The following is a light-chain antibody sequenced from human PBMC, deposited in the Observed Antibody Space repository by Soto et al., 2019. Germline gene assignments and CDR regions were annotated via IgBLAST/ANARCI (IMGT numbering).Light chain of an antibody. J-gene: IGLJ1*01. V-gene: IGLV2-14*01. CDR1: SSDVGAYDL. CDR2: DVS. CDR3: SSYTSSSTPYV. Sequence: QSALSQPASVSGSPGQSVTISCTGTSSDVGAYDLVCWYQQHPGKAPTLMIYDVSNRPSGVSNRFSGSKSGNTASLTISGLQAEDEADYYCSSYTSSSTPYVFGTGTKLTVL.